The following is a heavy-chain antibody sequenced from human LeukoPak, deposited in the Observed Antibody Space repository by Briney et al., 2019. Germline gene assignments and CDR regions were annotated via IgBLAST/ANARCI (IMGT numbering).Heavy chain of an antibody. D-gene: IGHD3-22*01. J-gene: IGHJ4*02. CDR2: ISSSSSYI. V-gene: IGHV3-21*01. Sequence: PGGSLRLSCAASGFTFSSYSMNWVRQAPGKGLEWVSSISSSSSYIYYADSVKGRFTISRDNAKNSLYLQMNSLRAEDTAVYYCARDYYDSSGYYYGGDYWGQGTLVTVSS. CDR3: ARDYYDSSGYYYGGDY. CDR1: GFTFSSYS.